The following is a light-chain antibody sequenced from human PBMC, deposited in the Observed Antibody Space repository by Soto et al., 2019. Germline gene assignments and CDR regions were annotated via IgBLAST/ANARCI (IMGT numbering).Light chain of an antibody. J-gene: IGKJ1*01. CDR1: QSISDW. Sequence: DIPMTQSPSTLSASVGDRVTITCRASQSISDWLAWYQQKPGKAPKLLIYKASSLESGVPSRFSGSGSGTECTLTISSLQPDDFATYYCQQYHIYWAFGQGTKVEIK. V-gene: IGKV1-5*03. CDR2: KAS. CDR3: QQYHIYWA.